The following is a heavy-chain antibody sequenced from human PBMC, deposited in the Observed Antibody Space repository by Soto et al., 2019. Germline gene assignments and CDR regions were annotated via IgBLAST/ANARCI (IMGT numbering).Heavy chain of an antibody. V-gene: IGHV3-33*01. CDR3: ARADSSGGAFAY. D-gene: IGHD6-19*01. Sequence: SLRLSCAASGFTFSSYGMHWVRQAPGKGLEWVAVIWYDGSNKYYADSVKGRFTISRDNSKNTLYLQMNSLRGEDTAVYYCARADSSGGAFAYWGQGTLVIVSS. CDR1: GFTFSSYG. CDR2: IWYDGSNK. J-gene: IGHJ4*02.